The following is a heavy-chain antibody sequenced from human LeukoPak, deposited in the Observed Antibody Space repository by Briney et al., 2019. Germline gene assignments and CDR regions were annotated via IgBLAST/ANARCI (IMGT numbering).Heavy chain of an antibody. CDR2: ISGDGVSS. J-gene: IGHJ4*02. CDR1: GFTFSSYA. V-gene: IGHV3-43*02. D-gene: IGHD5-24*01. Sequence: PGGSLRLSCAASGFTFSSYAMSWVRQAPGKGLEWVSLISGDGVSSFYADSVRGRFTISRDNNNNSLSLQMHSLTAEDTAFYYCAREQFSHTSNYFDNWGQGILVTVSS. CDR3: AREQFSHTSNYFDN.